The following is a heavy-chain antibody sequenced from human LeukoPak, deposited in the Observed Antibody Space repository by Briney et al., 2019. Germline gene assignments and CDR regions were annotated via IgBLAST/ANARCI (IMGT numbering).Heavy chain of an antibody. CDR3: ARGGYYYDSSGYYSFDY. D-gene: IGHD3-22*01. J-gene: IGHJ4*02. Sequence: KPSETLSLTCTVSGGSISSYYWSWIRQPAGKGLEWIGRIYTSGSTNYNPSLKSRVTMSVDTSKNQFSLKLSSVTAADTAVYYCARGGYYYDSSGYYSFDYWGQGTLVTVSS. CDR2: IYTSGST. V-gene: IGHV4-4*07. CDR1: GGSISSYY.